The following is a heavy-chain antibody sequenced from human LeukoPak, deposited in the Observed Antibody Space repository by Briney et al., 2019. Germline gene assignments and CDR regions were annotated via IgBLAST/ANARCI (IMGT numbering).Heavy chain of an antibody. D-gene: IGHD6-19*01. J-gene: IGHJ6*03. CDR3: AAGRGWGYYYYMDV. CDR1: GGSISSYY. V-gene: IGHV4-59*03. CDR2: IYYSGST. Sequence: PSETLSLTCTVSGGSISSYYWSWIRQPPGKGLEWIGYIYYSGSTNYNPSLKRRVTISVDTSKNQFSLKLRSVTAADTAVYYCAAGRGWGYYYYMDVWGKGTTVTISS.